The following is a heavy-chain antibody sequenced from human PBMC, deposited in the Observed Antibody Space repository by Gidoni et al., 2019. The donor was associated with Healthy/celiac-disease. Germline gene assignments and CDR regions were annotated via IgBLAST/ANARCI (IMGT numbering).Heavy chain of an antibody. Sequence: QVQLQESGPGLVKPSETLSLTCTVSGGSVSSGSYYWSWIRQPPGKGLEWIGYIYYSGSTNYNPSLKSRVTISVDTSKNQFSLKLSSVTAADTAVYYCARDPAVLDAFDIWGQGTMVTVSS. CDR3: ARDPAVLDAFDI. D-gene: IGHD6-19*01. CDR2: IYYSGST. CDR1: GGSVSSGSYY. J-gene: IGHJ3*02. V-gene: IGHV4-61*01.